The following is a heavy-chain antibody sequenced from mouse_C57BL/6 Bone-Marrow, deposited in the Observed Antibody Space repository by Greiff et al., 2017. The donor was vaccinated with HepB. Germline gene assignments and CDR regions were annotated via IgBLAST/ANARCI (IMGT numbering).Heavy chain of an antibody. J-gene: IGHJ1*03. V-gene: IGHV3-3*01. CDR2: TFYSGIT. CDR3: ARAVYYGSSRYWYFDV. Sequence: EVMLVESGPSLVRPSQTLSLTCTVTGFSINSDCYWIWIRQFPGNKLEYIGYTFYSGITYYNPSLESRTYITRDTSKNQFSLKLSSVTTEDTATYYCARAVYYGSSRYWYFDVWGTGTTVTVSS. D-gene: IGHD1-1*01. CDR1: GFSINSDCY.